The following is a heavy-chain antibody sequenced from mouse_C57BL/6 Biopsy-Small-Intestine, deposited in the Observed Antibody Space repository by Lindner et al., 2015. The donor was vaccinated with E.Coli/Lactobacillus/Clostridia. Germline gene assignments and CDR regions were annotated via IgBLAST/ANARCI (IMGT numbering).Heavy chain of an antibody. D-gene: IGHD2-5*01. Sequence: VQLQESGVEVARPGASVKLSCKASGYTFTSYGINWVRQITGQGLEWIGEIYPRSGNTYYNEKFKAKATLTVDKSSSTAYMQLKSLTSEDSAVYYCARRHYSNPWFAYWGQGTLVTVSA. V-gene: IGHV1-81*01. CDR2: IYPRSGNT. CDR3: ARRHYSNPWFAY. CDR1: GYTFTSYG. J-gene: IGHJ3*01.